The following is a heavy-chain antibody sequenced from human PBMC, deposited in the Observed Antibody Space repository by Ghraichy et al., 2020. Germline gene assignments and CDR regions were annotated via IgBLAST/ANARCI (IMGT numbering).Heavy chain of an antibody. D-gene: IGHD6-19*01. Sequence: PRLSCAASEFTFSIYSMHWVRQAPGKGLEWMTVIWNDGTTKYYADSVKGRFAISRDNSKNTLYLQMNSLRAEDTAVYYCARENSVAGTRAFDIWGQGTMVTVSS. CDR2: IWNDGTTK. CDR3: ARENSVAGTRAFDI. V-gene: IGHV3-33*01. J-gene: IGHJ3*02. CDR1: EFTFSIYS.